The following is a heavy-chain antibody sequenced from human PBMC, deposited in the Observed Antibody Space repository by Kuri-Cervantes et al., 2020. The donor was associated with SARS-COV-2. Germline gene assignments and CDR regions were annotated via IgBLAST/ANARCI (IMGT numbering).Heavy chain of an antibody. Sequence: SETLSLTCTVSGDSISSVWWSWIRQSPEKGLEWIGYIYYSGSSTYNPSLESRVTMSIDTSRNQFSLKLSSVTAADTAVYYCARGLWNGLHENWGQGTLVTVSS. CDR2: IYYSGSS. CDR3: ARGLWNGLHEN. CDR1: GDSISSVW. D-gene: IGHD3-3*01. V-gene: IGHV4-59*01. J-gene: IGHJ4*02.